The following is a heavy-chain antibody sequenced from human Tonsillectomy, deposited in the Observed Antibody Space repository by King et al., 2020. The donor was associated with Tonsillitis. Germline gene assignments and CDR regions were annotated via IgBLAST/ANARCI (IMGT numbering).Heavy chain of an antibody. CDR2: ISSSSSYI. J-gene: IGHJ4*02. CDR3: ARDQQLIW. D-gene: IGHD6-13*01. CDR1: GFTFSSYS. Sequence: DVQLVESGGGLVKPGGSLRLSCAASGFTFSSYSMNWVRQAPEKGLEWVSSISSSSSYISYADSVKGRFTISRDNANNSLYLQMNSLRAEDTAVYYCARDQQLIWWGQGTLVTVSS. V-gene: IGHV3-21*01.